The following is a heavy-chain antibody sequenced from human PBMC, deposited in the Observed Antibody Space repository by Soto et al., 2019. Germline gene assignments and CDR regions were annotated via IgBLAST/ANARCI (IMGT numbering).Heavy chain of an antibody. CDR1: GFSLTTSGVG. D-gene: IGHD3-10*01. V-gene: IGHV2-5*02. CDR2: IYWDDDK. J-gene: IGHJ5*02. CDR3: AHTRYGSGTNWFDP. Sequence: QITLKESGPTLVKPTQPLTLTCSFSGFSLTTSGVGVAWIRQPPGKALEWLALIYWDDDKRYSPSLKSSLTISKDTSKNKVVLKMTNMDTVETATYYCAHTRYGSGTNWFDPWGQGTLVTVSS.